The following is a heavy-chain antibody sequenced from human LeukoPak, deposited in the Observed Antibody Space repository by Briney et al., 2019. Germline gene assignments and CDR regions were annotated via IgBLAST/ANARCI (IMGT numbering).Heavy chain of an antibody. Sequence: PGGSLRLSCAASGFTFSSYAMHWVRQAPGKGLEYVSAISSNGGSTYYANSVKGRFTISRDNSKNTLYLQMGSLRAEDMAVYYCARGLRGYSYVTFDYWGQGTLVTVSS. D-gene: IGHD5-18*01. V-gene: IGHV3-64*01. CDR2: ISSNGGST. CDR3: ARGLRGYSYVTFDY. CDR1: GFTFSSYA. J-gene: IGHJ4*02.